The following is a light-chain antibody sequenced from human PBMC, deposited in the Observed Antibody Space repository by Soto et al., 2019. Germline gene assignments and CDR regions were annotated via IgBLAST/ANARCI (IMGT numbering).Light chain of an antibody. CDR3: QQRFSWPPT. J-gene: IGKJ4*01. CDR1: QSVSRY. V-gene: IGKV3-11*01. CDR2: DTS. Sequence: EIGLTQSPATLSLSPGDRATLSCRASQSVSRYLAWYQQKPGQAPRLLIHDTSTRATGVPDTFSGSGSGTEFTLTISSLVPEDSAMYYCQQRFSWPPTFGGGTHVEIK.